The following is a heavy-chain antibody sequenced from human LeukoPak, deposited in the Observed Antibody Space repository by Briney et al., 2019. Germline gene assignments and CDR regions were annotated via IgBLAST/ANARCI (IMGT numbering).Heavy chain of an antibody. D-gene: IGHD5-18*01. CDR3: ASLYSYGSLDY. J-gene: IGHJ4*02. Sequence: ASETLSLTCTVSGGSISSSSYYWGWIRQPPGKGLEWIGSIYYSGSTYYNPSLTSRVTISVDTSKNQFSLKLSSVTAADTAVYYCASLYSYGSLDYWGQGTLVTVSS. CDR1: GGSISSSSYY. V-gene: IGHV4-39*07. CDR2: IYYSGST.